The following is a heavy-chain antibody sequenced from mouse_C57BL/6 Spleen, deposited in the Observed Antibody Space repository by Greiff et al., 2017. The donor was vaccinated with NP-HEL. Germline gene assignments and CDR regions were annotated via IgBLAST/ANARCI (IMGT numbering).Heavy chain of an antibody. D-gene: IGHD1-1*01. V-gene: IGHV1-64*01. CDR2: IHPTSGST. CDR1: GYTFTSYW. Sequence: QVQLQQPGAELVKPGASVKLSCKASGYTFTSYWMHWVKQRPGQGLEWIGMIHPTSGSTNYNEKFKSKATLTVDKSSSTAYMQLSSLTSEDSAVYYCARDYYGSREYAMDYWGQGTSVTVSS. CDR3: ARDYYGSREYAMDY. J-gene: IGHJ4*01.